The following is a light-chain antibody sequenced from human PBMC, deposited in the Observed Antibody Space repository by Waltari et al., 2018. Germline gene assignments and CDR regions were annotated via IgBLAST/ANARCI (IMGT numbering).Light chain of an antibody. Sequence: DIVMTQSPDTMALSVGERASINCKSRQSVLYWSNNKNYLAWYQQKPGQPPKLLIYWASTRDSGVHDRFSGSGSGSDFTLTISSLQAEDVAVYYCQQYYTTPFTFGPGTKVAIK. CDR2: WAS. CDR1: QSVLYWSNNKNY. J-gene: IGKJ3*01. CDR3: QQYYTTPFT. V-gene: IGKV4-1*01.